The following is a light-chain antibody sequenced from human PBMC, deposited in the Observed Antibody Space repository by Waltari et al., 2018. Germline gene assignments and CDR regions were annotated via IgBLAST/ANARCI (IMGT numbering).Light chain of an antibody. CDR2: HSS. V-gene: IGKV3-20*01. CDR1: QTVTGSY. Sequence: EIVLTQSPGTLSLSPGQRATLSCRASQTVTGSYLAWYQQKPGQAPRLLIYHSSSRATGIPDRFSGSGSGTDFTLTISRLEPEDFAVYHFQQYGSSPYTFGQGTKLDIK. CDR3: QQYGSSPYT. J-gene: IGKJ2*01.